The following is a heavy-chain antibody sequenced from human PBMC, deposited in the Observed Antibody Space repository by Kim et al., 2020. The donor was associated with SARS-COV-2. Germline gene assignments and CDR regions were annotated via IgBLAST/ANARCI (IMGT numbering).Heavy chain of an antibody. CDR3: TKESALLSDS. CDR2: ISGSGSNK. CDR1: GFTFSSYA. D-gene: IGHD3-3*02. J-gene: IGHJ4*02. V-gene: IGHV3-23*01. Sequence: GGSLRLSCTASGFTFSSYAMSWVRQAPGMGLEWVSSISGSGSNKYYSDSLKGRLTISRDNSKNTLYLEMHSLKVEDTAFYYCTKESALLSDSWGQGTLFTVSA.